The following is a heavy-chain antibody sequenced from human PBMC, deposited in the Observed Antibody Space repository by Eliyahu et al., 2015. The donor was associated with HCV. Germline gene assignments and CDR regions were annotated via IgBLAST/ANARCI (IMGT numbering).Heavy chain of an antibody. J-gene: IGHJ3*02. Sequence: QVQLQQWGAGLLKSSETLSLTCAVYVGSFSGYYWSWIRQTPGKGLEWIGEINHSGSTIQNPXLKSRVTISVDTSKNQFSLKLNSVTAADTAVYYCARRPDTAMVIDSSGSHYKKSGVAFDIWGQGTMVTVSS. CDR3: ARRPDTAMVIDSSGSHYKKSGVAFDI. V-gene: IGHV4-34*01. D-gene: IGHD5-18*01. CDR1: VGSFSGYY. CDR2: INHSGST.